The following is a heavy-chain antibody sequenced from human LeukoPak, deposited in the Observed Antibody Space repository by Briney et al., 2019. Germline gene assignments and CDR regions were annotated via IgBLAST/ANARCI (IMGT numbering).Heavy chain of an antibody. CDR2: INPNSGGT. CDR3: ARDEAYSSSWAAEYYFDY. CDR1: GYTFTGYY. V-gene: IGHV1-2*02. J-gene: IGHJ4*02. Sequence: GASVKVSCKASGYTFTGYYMHWVRQAPGQGLEWMGWINPNSGGTNYAQKFQGRVTMTRDTSISTAYMELSRLRSDDTAVYYCARDEAYSSSWAAEYYFDYWGQGTLVIVSS. D-gene: IGHD6-13*01.